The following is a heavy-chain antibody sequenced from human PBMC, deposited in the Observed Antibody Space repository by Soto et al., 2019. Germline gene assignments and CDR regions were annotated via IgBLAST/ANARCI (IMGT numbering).Heavy chain of an antibody. D-gene: IGHD6-13*01. Sequence: QVQLQESGPGLVKPSQTLSLTCTVSGGSISSGDYYWSWIRQPPGKGLEWIGYIYYSGSTYYNPSLTSRVTISVEPSKNQFSLKLSSVTAADTAVYYCARERPDGSRLDPWGQGTLVTVSS. J-gene: IGHJ5*02. CDR3: ARERPDGSRLDP. CDR1: GGSISSGDYY. V-gene: IGHV4-30-4*01. CDR2: IYYSGST.